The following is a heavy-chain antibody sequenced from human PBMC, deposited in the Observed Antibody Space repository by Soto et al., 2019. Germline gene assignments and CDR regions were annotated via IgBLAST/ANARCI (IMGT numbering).Heavy chain of an antibody. V-gene: IGHV1-24*01. D-gene: IGHD5-12*01. Sequence: ASVKVSCKVSGYTLTELSMHWVRQAPGKGLERMGGFDPEDGETIYAQKFQGRVTMTEDTSTDTAYMELSSLRSEDTAVYYCATRNDIVATIKAFDPWGQGTLVTVSS. CDR1: GYTLTELS. J-gene: IGHJ5*02. CDR2: FDPEDGET. CDR3: ATRNDIVATIKAFDP.